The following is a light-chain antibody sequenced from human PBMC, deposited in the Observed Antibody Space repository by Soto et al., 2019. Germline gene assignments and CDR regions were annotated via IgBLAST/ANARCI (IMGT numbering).Light chain of an antibody. Sequence: EFVLTQSPGTFSLSPAERATLSCRASRSVSSRLAWYQQKPGQAPRLLISGASSRATGIPDRFSGSGSATDFTLTISRLEPEDFALYYCQHYGSSPITFGQGTRLEIK. V-gene: IGKV3-20*01. CDR2: GAS. CDR3: QHYGSSPIT. CDR1: RSVSSR. J-gene: IGKJ5*01.